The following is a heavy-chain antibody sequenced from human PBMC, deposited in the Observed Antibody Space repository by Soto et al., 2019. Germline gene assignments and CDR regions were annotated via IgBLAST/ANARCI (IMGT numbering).Heavy chain of an antibody. CDR1: GGSISSGGYS. Sequence: SETLSLTCAVSGGSISSGGYSWSWVRQHPGKGLEWIGEIYHSGSTNYNPSLKSRVTISVDKSKNQFSLKLSSVTAADTAVYYCARTYGSGSYYQDYWGQGTLVTV. V-gene: IGHV4-4*02. D-gene: IGHD3-10*01. J-gene: IGHJ4*02. CDR3: ARTYGSGSYYQDY. CDR2: IYHSGST.